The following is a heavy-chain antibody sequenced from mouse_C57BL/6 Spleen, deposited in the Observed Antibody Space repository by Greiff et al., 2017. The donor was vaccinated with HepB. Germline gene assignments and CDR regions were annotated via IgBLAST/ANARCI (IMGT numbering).Heavy chain of an antibody. J-gene: IGHJ1*03. CDR2: IDPEDGDT. Sequence: VQLQQSGAELVRPGASVKLSCTASGFNIKDYYMHWVKQRPEQGLEWIGRIDPEDGDTEYAPKFQGKATMTADTSSNTAYLQLSSLTSEDTAVYYCTPPHYYGSSYNWYLDVWGTGTTVTVSS. CDR1: GFNIKDYY. CDR3: TPPHYYGSSYNWYLDV. D-gene: IGHD1-1*01. V-gene: IGHV14-1*01.